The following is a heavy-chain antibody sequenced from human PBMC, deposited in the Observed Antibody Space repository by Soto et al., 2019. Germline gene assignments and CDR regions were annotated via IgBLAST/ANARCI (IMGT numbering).Heavy chain of an antibody. J-gene: IGHJ6*02. CDR2: VYYGGST. CDR1: GGSISSSSYY. Sequence: SETLSLTCTVSGGSISSSSYYWGWIRQPPGKGLEWIGNVYYGGSTYYNPSLKSRVTISVETSKSQLSLKLSSVTAAETAVNYCAGGDYYHSSGYYFYYYTMDVWGQGTTVTVSS. CDR3: AGGDYYHSSGYYFYYYTMDV. V-gene: IGHV4-39*01. D-gene: IGHD3-22*01.